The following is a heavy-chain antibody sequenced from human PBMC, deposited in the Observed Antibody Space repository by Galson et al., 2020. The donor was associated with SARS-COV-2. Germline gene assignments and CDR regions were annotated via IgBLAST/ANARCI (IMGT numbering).Heavy chain of an antibody. Sequence: SETLSLTCAVYGGSFSGYSWTWLRQPPGKGLEWIGEINIGGNTNYSPSLRSRVTLSVDTSKNQFSLNLRSVTAADTALYFCARGHRGVVPVPVLGLGPCYSYYYMDVGAKGTAVTVSS. CDR1: GGSFSGYS. CDR3: ARGHRGVVPVPVLGLGPCYSYYYMDV. V-gene: IGHV4-34*01. J-gene: IGHJ6*03. CDR2: INIGGNT. D-gene: IGHD2-2*01.